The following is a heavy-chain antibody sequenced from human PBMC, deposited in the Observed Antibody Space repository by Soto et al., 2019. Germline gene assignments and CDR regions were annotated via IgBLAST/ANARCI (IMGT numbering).Heavy chain of an antibody. Sequence: PGESLKISCKGSGYSFTSYWIGWVRQMPGKGLEWMGIIYPGDSDTRYSPSFQGQVTISADKSISTAYLKWSSLKASDTAMYYCARPNSDYDFWSGYYTAPYYFDYWGQGTLVTVSS. J-gene: IGHJ4*02. CDR1: GYSFTSYW. V-gene: IGHV5-51*01. CDR3: ARPNSDYDFWSGYYTAPYYFDY. CDR2: IYPGDSDT. D-gene: IGHD3-3*01.